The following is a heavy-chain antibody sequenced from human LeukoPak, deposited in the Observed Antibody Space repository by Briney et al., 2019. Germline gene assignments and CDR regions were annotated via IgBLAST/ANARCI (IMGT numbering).Heavy chain of an antibody. Sequence: GGSLRLSCAASGFTFSSYAMSWVRQAPGKGLEWVSAISGSGGSTYYADSVKGRFTISRDNSKNTLYLQMNSLRAEGTAVYYCAKSEEYYDILTGYYLDYWGQGTLVTVSS. J-gene: IGHJ4*02. D-gene: IGHD3-9*01. CDR2: ISGSGGST. CDR1: GFTFSSYA. V-gene: IGHV3-23*01. CDR3: AKSEEYYDILTGYYLDY.